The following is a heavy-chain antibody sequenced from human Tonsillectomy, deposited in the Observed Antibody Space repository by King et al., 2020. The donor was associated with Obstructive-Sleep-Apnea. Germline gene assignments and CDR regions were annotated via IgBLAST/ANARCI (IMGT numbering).Heavy chain of an antibody. Sequence: VQLVESGGGLVQPGGSLRLSCAASGFTFSSYAMSWVRQAPGKGLEWFSAISGVCGVTYYADSVKGRFTISSDNSKNTRYLQMNSLGAEDTAVYYCAKENMVRGTDWGQGTLVTVSS. V-gene: IGHV3-23*04. CDR3: AKENMVRGTD. D-gene: IGHD3-10*01. J-gene: IGHJ4*02. CDR1: GFTFSSYA. CDR2: ISGVCGVT.